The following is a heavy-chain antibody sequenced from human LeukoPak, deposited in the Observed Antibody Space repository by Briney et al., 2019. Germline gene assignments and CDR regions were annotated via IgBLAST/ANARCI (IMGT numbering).Heavy chain of an antibody. CDR3: ASSEIRITMVRGVIGDYYCMDV. D-gene: IGHD3-10*01. CDR1: GGTFSSYA. V-gene: IGHV1-69*05. J-gene: IGHJ6*03. Sequence: SVKVSCKASGGTFSSYAISWVRQAPGQGLEWMGGIIPIFGTANYAQKFQGRVTITTDESTSTAYMELSSLRSEDTAVYYCASSEIRITMVRGVIGDYYCMDVWGKGTTVTVSS. CDR2: IIPIFGTA.